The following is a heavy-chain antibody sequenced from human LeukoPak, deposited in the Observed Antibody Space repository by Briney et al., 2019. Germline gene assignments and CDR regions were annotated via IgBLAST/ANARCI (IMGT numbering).Heavy chain of an antibody. CDR3: ARGGKWLYYFDY. CDR2: IDHSGST. D-gene: IGHD6-19*01. J-gene: IGHJ4*02. Sequence: PSETLSLTYTVSNYSISSGYYWGWIRQPPGKGLEWIGSIDHSGSTYYNPSLKSRVTISVDTSKNQFSPKLTSVTAADTAVYYCARGGKWLYYFDYWGQGTLVTVSS. V-gene: IGHV4-38-2*02. CDR1: NYSISSGYY.